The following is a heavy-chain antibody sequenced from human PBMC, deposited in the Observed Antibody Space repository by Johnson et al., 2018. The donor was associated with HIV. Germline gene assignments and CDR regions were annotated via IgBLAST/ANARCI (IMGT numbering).Heavy chain of an antibody. D-gene: IGHD1-14*01. CDR2: ISYDGSNK. V-gene: IGHV3-30*03. CDR3: ARGPRNPGLDTFNI. CDR1: GFTFSSYG. Sequence: QVQLVESGGGVVQPGRSLRLSCAASGFTFSSYGMHWVRQAPGKGLDWVADISYDGSNKYYADSLMGRFTISRDNSKNSLYLQMNSLKTEDTAVYYCARGPRNPGLDTFNIWGQGMMVTVSS. J-gene: IGHJ3*02.